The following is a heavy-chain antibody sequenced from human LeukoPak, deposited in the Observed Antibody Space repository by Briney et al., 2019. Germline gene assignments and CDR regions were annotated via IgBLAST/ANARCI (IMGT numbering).Heavy chain of an antibody. D-gene: IGHD5-12*01. V-gene: IGHV4-59*01. CDR3: ARGLRNFDY. CDR1: GGSISSYY. Sequence: SETLSLTCTVSGGSISSYYWSWIRQPPGKGLEWIGYIYYSGSTNYNPSLKSRVTISVDTSKNQFSLKLSSVTAADTAVYYCARGLRNFDYWGQGTLVTVSS. J-gene: IGHJ4*02. CDR2: IYYSGST.